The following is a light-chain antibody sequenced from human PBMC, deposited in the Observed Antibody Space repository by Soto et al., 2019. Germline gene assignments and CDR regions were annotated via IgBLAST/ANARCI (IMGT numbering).Light chain of an antibody. CDR3: CSYADTSTFWVV. CDR1: SSDFGGYNV. CDR2: EGT. Sequence: QSALTQPASVSGSPGQSITISCSGTSSDFGGYNVVSWYQQHPGKAPKLIIYEGTKRPSGVSNRFSGSKSSNAASLTISGLQTEDEADYYCCSYADTSTFWVVFGGGTKLTVL. J-gene: IGLJ3*02. V-gene: IGLV2-23*03.